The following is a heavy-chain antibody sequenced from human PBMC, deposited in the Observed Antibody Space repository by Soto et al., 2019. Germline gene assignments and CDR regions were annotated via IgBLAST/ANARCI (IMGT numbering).Heavy chain of an antibody. CDR1: GYIFTSNG. Sequence: ASVQGSCKASGYIFTSNGINWVRQAPGQGLEWLGWIGVYIHNTNSAQKVPRRVTITTNTSTTTVHMELRSLTSDDRAGVYCGGGEENVISGFYGFWFAPWGKGPLVPVSS. D-gene: IGHD3-22*01. CDR2: IGVYIHNT. V-gene: IGHV1-18*04. J-gene: IGHJ5*02. CDR3: GGGEENVISGFYGFWFAP.